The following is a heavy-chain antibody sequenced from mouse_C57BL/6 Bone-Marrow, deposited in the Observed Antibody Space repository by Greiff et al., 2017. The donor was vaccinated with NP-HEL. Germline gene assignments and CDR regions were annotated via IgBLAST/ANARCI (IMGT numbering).Heavy chain of an antibody. J-gene: IGHJ2*01. V-gene: IGHV7-3*01. CDR1: GFTFTDYY. Sequence: EVQLVESGGGLVQPGGSLSLSCAASGFTFTDYYMSWVRQPPGKALEWLGFIRNKANGYTTEYSASVKGRFTISRDNSQSILYLQMNALRAEDSATYYCARITTVEDYFDYWGQGTTLTVAS. D-gene: IGHD1-1*01. CDR2: IRNKANGYTT. CDR3: ARITTVEDYFDY.